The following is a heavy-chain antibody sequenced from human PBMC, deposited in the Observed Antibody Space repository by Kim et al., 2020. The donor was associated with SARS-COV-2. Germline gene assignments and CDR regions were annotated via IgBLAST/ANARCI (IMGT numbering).Heavy chain of an antibody. J-gene: IGHJ4*02. CDR3: SRTEGRASLHPFYY. CDR1: SVSFSAYS. CDR2: IFYSGST. V-gene: IGHV4-59*01. D-gene: IGHD3-16*01. Sequence: SETLSLTCTVSSVSFSAYSWSWIRQIPGKGLQWIGYIFYSGSTNYNPSLKSRATISWDKYRNQISLDLTSVPQADTAAYYWSRTEGRASLHPFYYWGQGVLVTVSS.